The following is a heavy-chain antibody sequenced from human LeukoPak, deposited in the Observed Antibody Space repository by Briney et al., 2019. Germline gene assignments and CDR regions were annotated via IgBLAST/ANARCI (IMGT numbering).Heavy chain of an antibody. J-gene: IGHJ4*02. CDR1: GGTFSSYA. CDR2: ISAYNGNT. Sequence: ASVKVSCKASGGTFSSYAISWVRQAPGRGLEWMGWISAYNGNTNYAQKLQGRVTMTTDTSTSTAYMELRSLRSDDTAVYCCARVDYYDSSGYDYWGQGTLVTVSS. CDR3: ARVDYYDSSGYDY. D-gene: IGHD3-22*01. V-gene: IGHV1-18*01.